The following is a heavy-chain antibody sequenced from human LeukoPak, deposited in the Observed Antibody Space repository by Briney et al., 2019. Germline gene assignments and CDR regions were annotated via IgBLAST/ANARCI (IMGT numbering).Heavy chain of an antibody. D-gene: IGHD3-10*01. CDR3: ARDQGWAYGSGRRGSDY. CDR2: IWYDGSNK. CDR1: GFTFSSYG. J-gene: IGHJ4*02. Sequence: PGGSLRLSCAASGFTFSSYGMHWVRQAPGKGLEWVAVIWYDGSNKYYADSVKGRFTISRDNSKNTLYLQMNSLRAEDTAVYYCARDQGWAYGSGRRGSDYWGQGTLVTVSS. V-gene: IGHV3-33*01.